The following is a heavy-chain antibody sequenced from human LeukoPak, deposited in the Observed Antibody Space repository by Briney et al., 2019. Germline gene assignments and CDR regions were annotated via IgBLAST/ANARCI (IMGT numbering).Heavy chain of an antibody. CDR3: ARDELGSFDY. D-gene: IGHD3-16*01. CDR2: ISLYNGNT. CDR1: DYTFISYG. J-gene: IGHJ4*02. Sequence: GASVKVSCKASDYTFISYGISWVRQAPGQGLEWMGWISLYNGNTKYAQKLQDRVTMTADTSTTTAYMEVRSLRSDDTAVYYCARDELGSFDYWGQGTLVTVSS. V-gene: IGHV1-18*01.